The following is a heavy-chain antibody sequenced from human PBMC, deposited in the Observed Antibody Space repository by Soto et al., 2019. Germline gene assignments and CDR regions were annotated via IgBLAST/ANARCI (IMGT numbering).Heavy chain of an antibody. V-gene: IGHV1-2*04. Sequence: ASVKVSCKASGHTFTGYYMHWVRQAPGQGLEWMGWINPNSGGTNYAQKFQGWVTMTRDTSISTAYMELSRLRSDDTAVYYCARSFDYFDLEWLLYSGMDFWGKGITVTRSS. CDR1: GHTFTGYY. CDR3: ARSFDYFDLEWLLYSGMDF. J-gene: IGHJ6*04. D-gene: IGHD3-3*01. CDR2: INPNSGGT.